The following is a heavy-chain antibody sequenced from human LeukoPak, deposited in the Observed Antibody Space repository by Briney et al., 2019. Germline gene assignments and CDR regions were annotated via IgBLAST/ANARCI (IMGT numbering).Heavy chain of an antibody. CDR3: ARAWFRASFDY. D-gene: IGHD3-10*01. J-gene: IGHJ4*02. CDR1: GYTFTSYY. V-gene: IGHV1-46*01. CDR2: INPSGGST. Sequence: ASVKVSCKASGYTFTSYYMHWVRQAPGQGLEWMGIINPSGGSTSYAQKFQGRVTMTRGMSTSTVYMELSRLRSDDTAVYYCARAWFRASFDYWGQGTLVTVSS.